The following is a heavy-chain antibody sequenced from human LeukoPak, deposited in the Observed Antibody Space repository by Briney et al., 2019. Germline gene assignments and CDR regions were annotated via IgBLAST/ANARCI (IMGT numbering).Heavy chain of an antibody. CDR1: GFTFSTYS. Sequence: GGSLRLSCAASGFTFSTYSMNWVRQAPGKGLEWLSYISGSSKTIDYANSVRGRFTVSRDNAKNSLYLQMNSLRAEDTAVYYCAKAYFGESLGSWGQGTLVTVSS. CDR3: AKAYFGESLGS. D-gene: IGHD3-10*01. V-gene: IGHV3-48*01. CDR2: ISGSSKTI. J-gene: IGHJ4*02.